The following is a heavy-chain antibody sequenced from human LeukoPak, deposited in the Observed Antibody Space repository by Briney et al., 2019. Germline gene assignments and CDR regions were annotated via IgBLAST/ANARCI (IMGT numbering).Heavy chain of an antibody. V-gene: IGHV4-59*05. Sequence: GSLRLSCAASGFTVSSNYMSWVRQPPGKGLEWIGSIYYSGSTYYNPSSKSRVTISEDTSKNQFSLKLSSVTAAETAVYYCARHSSGWYYFDYWGQGTLVTVSS. CDR2: IYYSGST. CDR3: ARHSSGWYYFDY. D-gene: IGHD6-19*01. J-gene: IGHJ4*02. CDR1: GFTVSSNY.